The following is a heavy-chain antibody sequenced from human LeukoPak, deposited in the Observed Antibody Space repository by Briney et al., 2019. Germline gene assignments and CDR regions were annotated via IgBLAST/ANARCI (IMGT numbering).Heavy chain of an antibody. V-gene: IGHV3-66*01. Sequence: GGSLRLSCAASGFTVSSNYMSWVRQAPGKGLEWVSVIYSGGSTYYADSVKGRFTISRDNSKYTLYLQMNSLRAEDTAVYYCAKYYYDSSGNCPFDYWGQGTLVTVSS. D-gene: IGHD3-22*01. CDR1: GFTVSSNY. J-gene: IGHJ4*02. CDR2: IYSGGST. CDR3: AKYYYDSSGNCPFDY.